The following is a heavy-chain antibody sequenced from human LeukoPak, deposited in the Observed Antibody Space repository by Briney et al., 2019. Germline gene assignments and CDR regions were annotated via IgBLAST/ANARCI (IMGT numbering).Heavy chain of an antibody. V-gene: IGHV3-30*02. D-gene: IGHD3-22*01. CDR3: AKDEGPYYYDSSGPR. J-gene: IGHJ4*02. CDR1: GFTFSSYG. Sequence: GGSLRLSCAASGFTFSSYGMHWVRQAPGKGLEWVAFIRYDGSNKYYADSVKGRFTISRDNSKNTLYLQMNSLRAEDTAVYYCAKDEGPYYYDSSGPRWGQGTLVTVSS. CDR2: IRYDGSNK.